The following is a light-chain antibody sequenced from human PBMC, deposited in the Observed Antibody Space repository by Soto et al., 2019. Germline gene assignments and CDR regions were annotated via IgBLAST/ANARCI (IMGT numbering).Light chain of an antibody. CDR3: SLYTSENTYV. CDR2: GVN. V-gene: IGLV2-14*01. CDR1: SNDIGTYEY. Sequence: QSVLTQPASVSGSPGQSITISCTGSSNDIGTYEYVSWHQHHPGRAPKLIIFGVNDRPSGISDRFSGSKSGNTASLTIFGLQLEDEAVYYCSLYTSENTYVFGTGTKVTVL. J-gene: IGLJ1*01.